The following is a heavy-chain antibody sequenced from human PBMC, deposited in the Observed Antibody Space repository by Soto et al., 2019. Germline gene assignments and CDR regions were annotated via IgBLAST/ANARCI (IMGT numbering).Heavy chain of an antibody. Sequence: SVKVSCKASGGTFSSYAISWVRQAPGQGLEWMGGIIPIFGTADYAQKFQGRVTITADESTSTAYMELSSLRSEDTAVYYCARDVWSGYLNYYYYYGMDVWGQGTTVTVSS. CDR3: ARDVWSGYLNYYYYYGMDV. CDR2: IIPIFGTA. CDR1: GGTFSSYA. D-gene: IGHD3-3*01. J-gene: IGHJ6*02. V-gene: IGHV1-69*13.